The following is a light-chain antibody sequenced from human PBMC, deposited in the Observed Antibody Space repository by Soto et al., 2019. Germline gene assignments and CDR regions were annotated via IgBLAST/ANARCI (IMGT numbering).Light chain of an antibody. CDR3: SAYTARSTLV. CDR1: SSDVGGYNY. V-gene: IGLV2-14*01. Sequence: QSALTQPASVSGSPGQSITISCTGTSSDVGGYNYVSWYQQQAGKAPKLIIHEVSNRPSGVSNRFSGSKSGNTASLTISGLQPEDEGDYYCSAYTARSTLVFGGGTKVTVL. CDR2: EVS. J-gene: IGLJ3*02.